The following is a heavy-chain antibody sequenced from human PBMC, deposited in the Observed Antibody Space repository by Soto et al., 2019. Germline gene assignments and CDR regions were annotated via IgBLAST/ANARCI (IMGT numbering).Heavy chain of an antibody. D-gene: IGHD2-2*01. CDR1: GSSISDDTYY. CDR3: ARLHCDSPNCVPLDP. Sequence: QLQLQESGPGLVKPSETLSLTCTVSGSSISDDTYYWGRIRQPPGKGLEWIGSIYYSGTSSYNPSLKSRVTMSVDTSEKQLSLRLSSVTAADTAVYYCARLHCDSPNCVPLDPWGQGTLVIVSS. J-gene: IGHJ5*02. CDR2: IYYSGTS. V-gene: IGHV4-39*01.